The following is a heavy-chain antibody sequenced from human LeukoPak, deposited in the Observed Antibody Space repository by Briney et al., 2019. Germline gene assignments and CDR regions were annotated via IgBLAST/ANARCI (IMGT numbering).Heavy chain of an antibody. CDR3: ARGTEEVLLWFGESIYYYYMDV. CDR2: ISYDGSNK. J-gene: IGHJ6*03. Sequence: GGSLRLSCAASGFTFSSYDMHWVRQAPGKGLEWVAVISYDGSNKYYADSVKGRFTISRDNSKNTLYLQMNSLRAEDTAVYYCARGTEEVLLWFGESIYYYYMDVWGKGTTVTISS. D-gene: IGHD3-10*01. CDR1: GFTFSSYD. V-gene: IGHV3-30*03.